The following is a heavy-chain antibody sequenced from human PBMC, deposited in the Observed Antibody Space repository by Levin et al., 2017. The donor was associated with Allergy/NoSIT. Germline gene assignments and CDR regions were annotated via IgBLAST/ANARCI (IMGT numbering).Heavy chain of an antibody. CDR1: GGSLSGYY. D-gene: IGHD3-3*01. CDR2: INHSGNT. Sequence: LSQTLSLTCAVSGGSLSGYYWTWIRQIPGKGLEWLGEINHSGNTNYNPSLTSRVTISVDTSKNHFSLRLNSVTAADTAVYFCARIAKRDYTNFYNGMDVWGQGTTVTVSS. V-gene: IGHV4-34*01. CDR3: ARIAKRDYTNFYNGMDV. J-gene: IGHJ6*02.